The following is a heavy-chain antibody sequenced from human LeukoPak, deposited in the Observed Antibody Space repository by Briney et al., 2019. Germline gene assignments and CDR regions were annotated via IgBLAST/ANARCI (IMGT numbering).Heavy chain of an antibody. CDR2: IYYSGST. Sequence: PSETLSLTCAVSGGSIGSYYWSWIRQPPGKGLEWIGYIYYSGSTNYNPSLKSRVTISVDTSKNQFSLKLSSVTAADTAVYYCARVHGSGSQLGAYYFDYWGQGTLVTVSS. CDR1: GGSIGSYY. J-gene: IGHJ4*02. V-gene: IGHV4-59*01. CDR3: ARVHGSGSQLGAYYFDY. D-gene: IGHD3-10*01.